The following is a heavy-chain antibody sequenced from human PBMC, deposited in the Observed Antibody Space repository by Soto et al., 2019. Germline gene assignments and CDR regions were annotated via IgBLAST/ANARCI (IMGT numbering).Heavy chain of an antibody. D-gene: IGHD2-15*01. V-gene: IGHV1-69*12. CDR2: IIPIFGTA. CDR1: GGPFSSYA. CDR3: ARVSEYCSSGSCYHDFDY. J-gene: IGHJ4*02. Sequence: QVQLVQSGAEVKKPGSSVKVSCKASGGPFSSYAISWVRQAPGQGLEWMGGIIPIFGTANYAQKFQGRVTITADESTSTAYMELSSLRSEDTAVYYCARVSEYCSSGSCYHDFDYWGQGTLVTVSS.